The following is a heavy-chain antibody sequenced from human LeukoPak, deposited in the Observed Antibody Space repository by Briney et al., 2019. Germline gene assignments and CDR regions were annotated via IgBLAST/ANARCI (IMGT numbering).Heavy chain of an antibody. CDR3: ARASYSYDINGWVPFDY. J-gene: IGHJ4*02. Sequence: PSDTLSLTCSLSGRSISSGSYFWTWIRQPAGKGREWIGRIYTRGSTNYNPSLKSRVTISGDTSKNQFSLRLSSVTAADTAVYYCARASYSYDINGWVPFDYWGQGTLVTVSS. CDR1: GRSISSGSYF. V-gene: IGHV4-61*02. D-gene: IGHD3-22*01. CDR2: IYTRGST.